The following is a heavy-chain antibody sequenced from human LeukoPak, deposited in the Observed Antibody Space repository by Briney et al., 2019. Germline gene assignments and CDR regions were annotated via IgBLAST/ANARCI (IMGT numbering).Heavy chain of an antibody. J-gene: IGHJ4*02. D-gene: IGHD6-13*01. CDR1: GYTFTGYY. Sequence: ASVEVSCKASGYTFTGYYIHWVRQAPGQGLEWMGWINPNSGGTNYAQKFQGRVTMTRDTSISTAYMELSKLRSDDTAVHHCARSDSSSWSFIDYWGQGTLVTVSS. CDR3: ARSDSSSWSFIDY. CDR2: INPNSGGT. V-gene: IGHV1-2*02.